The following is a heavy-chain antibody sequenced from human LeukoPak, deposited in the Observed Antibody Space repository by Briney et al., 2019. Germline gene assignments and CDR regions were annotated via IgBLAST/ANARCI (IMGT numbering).Heavy chain of an antibody. CDR1: GFTVSSYY. V-gene: IGHV4-4*07. J-gene: IGHJ5*02. Sequence: GSLRLSCAASGFTVSSYYWSWIRQPAGKGLEWIGRIYTSGSTNYNPSLKSRVTMSVDTSKNQFSLKLSSVTAADTAVYYCARDATGPYDFWSGSTYYYDPWGQGTLVTVSS. D-gene: IGHD3-3*01. CDR3: ARDATGPYDFWSGSTYYYDP. CDR2: IYTSGST.